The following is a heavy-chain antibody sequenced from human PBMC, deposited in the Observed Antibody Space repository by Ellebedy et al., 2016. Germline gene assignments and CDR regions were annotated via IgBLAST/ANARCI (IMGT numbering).Heavy chain of an antibody. CDR1: GFSFRNSW. CDR3: GAGGGWLSDY. V-gene: IGHV3-7*01. Sequence: GGSLRLSCAGSGFSFRNSWMTWVRQAPGKGLAWVASIKQDGSQKDYVDSVKGRFTISRDSAKGLMYLQMTRLRVEDSAVYYCGAGGGWLSDYWGQGTLVTVSS. J-gene: IGHJ4*02. D-gene: IGHD6-19*01. CDR2: IKQDGSQK.